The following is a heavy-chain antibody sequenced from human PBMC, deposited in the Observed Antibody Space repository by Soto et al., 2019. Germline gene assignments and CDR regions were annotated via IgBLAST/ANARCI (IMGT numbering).Heavy chain of an antibody. CDR3: ARGLDAFDL. Sequence: GGSLRLSCAASGFTFDHYGMTWVRQAPGRSLEWVAGVNWNSVTTGYGDAVKGRFTAHRDNAKNSLYLEMSILRIEDTAIYYCARGLDAFDLWGQGTWVTVSS. CDR1: GFTFDHYG. V-gene: IGHV3-20*04. J-gene: IGHJ3*01. CDR2: VNWNSVTT.